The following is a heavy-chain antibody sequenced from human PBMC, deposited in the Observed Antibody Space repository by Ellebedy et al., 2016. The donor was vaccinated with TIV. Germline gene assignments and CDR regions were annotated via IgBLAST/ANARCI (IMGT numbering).Heavy chain of an antibody. V-gene: IGHV3-23*01. CDR2: ISGNGGST. D-gene: IGHD5-18*01. CDR1: GFTFSNYA. Sequence: PGGSLRLSCAVSGFTFSNYAVHWVRQAPGKGLEWVSEISGNGGSTHYEDSVKGRFTVSRDNSKNTRYLQMNSLRAEDTAVYYCAKGTWIQLWLGYWGQGTLVTVSS. J-gene: IGHJ4*02. CDR3: AKGTWIQLWLGY.